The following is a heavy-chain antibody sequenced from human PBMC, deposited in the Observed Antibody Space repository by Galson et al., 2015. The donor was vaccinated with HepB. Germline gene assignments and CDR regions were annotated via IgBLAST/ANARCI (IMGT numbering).Heavy chain of an antibody. CDR3: ASFYGSGSYYIYYYGMDV. J-gene: IGHJ6*02. CDR1: GFTFSSYS. Sequence: SLRLSCAASGFTFSSYSMNWVRQAPGKGLEWVSYISSSSSTIYYADSVKGRFTISRDNAKNSLYLQMNSLRDEDTAVYYCASFYGSGSYYIYYYGMDVWCQGTTFTVSS. CDR2: ISSSSSTI. V-gene: IGHV3-48*02. D-gene: IGHD3-10*01.